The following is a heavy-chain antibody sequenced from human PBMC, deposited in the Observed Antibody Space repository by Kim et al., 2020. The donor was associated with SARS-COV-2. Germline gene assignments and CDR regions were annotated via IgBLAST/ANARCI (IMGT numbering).Heavy chain of an antibody. CDR1: RGSISSYY. Sequence: SETLSLTCTVSRGSISSYYWSWIRQPPGKGLEWIGYIYYSGSTNYNPSLKSRVTISVDTSKNQFSLKLSSVTAADTAVYYCARGFAGTTVYYYYGMDVWGQGTTVTVSS. D-gene: IGHD1-7*01. CDR3: ARGFAGTTVYYYYGMDV. V-gene: IGHV4-59*13. J-gene: IGHJ6*02. CDR2: IYYSGST.